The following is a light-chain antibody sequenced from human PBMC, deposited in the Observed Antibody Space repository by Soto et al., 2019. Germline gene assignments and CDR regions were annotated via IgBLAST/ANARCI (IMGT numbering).Light chain of an antibody. Sequence: QSAMTQPASVSGSPGQSITISCTGGSSDVGGYNYVSWYQQHPGKAPKLMIYEVSNRPSGVSNRFSGSKSGNTASLTISGLQAEDAADYYCISYTSSSTRVFGGGTKLTVL. CDR3: ISYTSSSTRV. CDR2: EVS. J-gene: IGLJ3*02. V-gene: IGLV2-14*01. CDR1: SSDVGGYNY.